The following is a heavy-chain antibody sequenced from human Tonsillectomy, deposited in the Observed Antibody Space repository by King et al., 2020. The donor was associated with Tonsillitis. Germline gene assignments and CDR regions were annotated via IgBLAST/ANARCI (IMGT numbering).Heavy chain of an antibody. D-gene: IGHD6-6*01. CDR1: GFTFRSYA. V-gene: IGHV3-23*04. Sequence: VQLVESGGGLVQPGWSLRLSCAASGFTFRSYAMSWVRQAPGKGLEWVSAIRGSGGSTYYADSVKGRFTISRDNSKNTLYLQMNSLRAEDTAVYYCAKDGFWSSSSKWGQGTLVTVSS. J-gene: IGHJ4*02. CDR3: AKDGFWSSSSK. CDR2: IRGSGGST.